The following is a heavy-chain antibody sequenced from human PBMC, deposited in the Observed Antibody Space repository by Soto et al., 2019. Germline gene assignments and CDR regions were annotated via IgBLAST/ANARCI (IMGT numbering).Heavy chain of an antibody. V-gene: IGHV3-21*01. CDR3: ARDSVRDYLYYYYGMDV. D-gene: IGHD4-17*01. CDR2: IGTSSSYI. CDR1: GFTFSSYT. Sequence: GGSLRLSCAASGFTFSSYTMNWVRQAPGRGLEWVSSIGTSSSYIYYADSVKGRFTISRDNAKNSLFLQMNSLRADDTAVYDCARDSVRDYLYYYYGMDVWGQGTTVTVSS. J-gene: IGHJ6*02.